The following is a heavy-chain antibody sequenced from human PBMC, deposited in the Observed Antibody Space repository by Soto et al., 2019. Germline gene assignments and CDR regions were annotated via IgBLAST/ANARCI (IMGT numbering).Heavy chain of an antibody. J-gene: IGHJ4*02. V-gene: IGHV3-11*01. CDR3: ASIKNYFAC. CDR1: GSTFSDYY. CDR2: ISSSGSTI. Sequence: GGSLRLACAASGSTFSDYYMSWIRQAPGKGLEWISYISSSGSTIYYADSVKGRFTISRDNAKNSLYPQMNSLRAEDTAVYYCASIKNYFACWGQGTLVTVSS.